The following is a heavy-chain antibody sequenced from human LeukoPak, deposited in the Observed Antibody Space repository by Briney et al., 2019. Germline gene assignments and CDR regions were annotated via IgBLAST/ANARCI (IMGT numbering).Heavy chain of an antibody. Sequence: ETLSLTCTVSGASISSDYWSWIRQPARKGLEWIGRIYTGGSTNYNPSLSGRVTVSADTSKNPFSLKLSFVTAADTAVYYCAMRSYGGDYYDYWGQGTLVTVSS. CDR2: IYTGGST. CDR3: AMRSYGGDYYDY. D-gene: IGHD3-16*01. J-gene: IGHJ4*02. CDR1: GASISSDY. V-gene: IGHV4-4*07.